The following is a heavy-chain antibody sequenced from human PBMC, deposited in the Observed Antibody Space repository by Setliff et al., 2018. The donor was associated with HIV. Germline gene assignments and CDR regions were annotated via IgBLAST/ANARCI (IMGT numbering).Heavy chain of an antibody. CDR2: INPGGGST. CDR3: ARDHCSSPGCYEYSYYGMDV. CDR1: GYSFTSYG. Sequence: ASVKVSCKASGYSFTSYGVSWVRQAPGQGLEWMGIINPGGGSTSYAQKFQGRVTMTRDTSISTAYMEVSRLRSGDTAVYYCARDHCSSPGCYEYSYYGMDVWGQGTTVTVSS. D-gene: IGHD2-2*01. V-gene: IGHV1-46*01. J-gene: IGHJ6*02.